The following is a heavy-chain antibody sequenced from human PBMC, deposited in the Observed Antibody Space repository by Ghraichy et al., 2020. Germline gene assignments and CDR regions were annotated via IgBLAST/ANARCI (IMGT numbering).Heavy chain of an antibody. D-gene: IGHD5-18*01. CDR2: ISNSGSTI. CDR3: ARVASLVTAMVSRYYYGMDV. V-gene: IGHV3-48*03. J-gene: IGHJ6*02. Sequence: GGSLRLSCAASGFTFSSYEMNWVRQAPGKGLEWVSYISNSGSTIYYADSVKGRFTISRDNAKNSLYLQMNSLRAEDTAVYYCARVASLVTAMVSRYYYGMDVWGQGTTVTVSS. CDR1: GFTFSSYE.